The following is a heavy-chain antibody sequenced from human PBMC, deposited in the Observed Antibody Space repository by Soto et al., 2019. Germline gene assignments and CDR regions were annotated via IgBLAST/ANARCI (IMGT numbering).Heavy chain of an antibody. CDR1: GFSLSTTGVG. CDR2: IYWADDK. Sequence: QITLKESGPPLVKPTQTLTLTCTFSGFSLSTTGVGVGWIRQPPGKALEWLAPIYWADDKRYNPSLNSRLTITKDTSKNQVVLAMTNMDPVDTATFYCVQSRCGGDCLQSYSSHSYYGLDVWGQGTTVTVSS. V-gene: IGHV2-5*02. D-gene: IGHD2-21*02. J-gene: IGHJ6*02. CDR3: VQSRCGGDCLQSYSSHSYYGLDV.